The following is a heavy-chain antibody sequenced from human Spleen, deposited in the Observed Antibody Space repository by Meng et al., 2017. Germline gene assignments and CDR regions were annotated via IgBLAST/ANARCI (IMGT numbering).Heavy chain of an antibody. Sequence: GGSLRLSCKGSGYSFTSYWIAWVRQMPGKGLEWMGIIYPGDSETRYSPSFEGQVTISADKSISTAYLQWSSLKASDTAMYYCARGWLGPQYQYYYGKDVWGQGTTVTVSS. CDR2: IYPGDSET. CDR3: ARGWLGPQYQYYYGKDV. D-gene: IGHD6-19*01. J-gene: IGHJ6*02. CDR1: GYSFTSYW. V-gene: IGHV5-51*01.